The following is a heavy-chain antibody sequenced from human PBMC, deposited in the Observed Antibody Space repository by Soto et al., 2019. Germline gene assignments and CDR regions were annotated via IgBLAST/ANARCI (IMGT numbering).Heavy chain of an antibody. CDR1: GGSFSGYY. CDR2: INHSGST. J-gene: IGHJ5*02. CDR3: AREGIAARNWFDP. Sequence: PSETLSLTCAVYGGSFSGYYWSWIRQPPGKGLEWIGEINHSGSTNYNPSLKSRVTISVDTSKNQFSLKLSSVTAADTAVYYCAREGIAARNWFDPWGQGTLVTAPQ. V-gene: IGHV4-34*01. D-gene: IGHD6-6*01.